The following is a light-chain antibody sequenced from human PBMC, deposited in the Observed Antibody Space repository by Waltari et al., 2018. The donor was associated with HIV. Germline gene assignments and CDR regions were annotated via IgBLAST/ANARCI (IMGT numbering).Light chain of an antibody. J-gene: IGLJ3*02. Sequence: QSALTQPAPVSGSPGQSITLSCTGTSSDVGSYKFVSWYQQHPGKAPKFMIYEGTKRPSGVSNRFSGSKSGKTASLTISGLQAEDEADYHCCSYAGNNTLVFGGGTKLTVI. CDR1: SSDVGSYKF. CDR3: CSYAGNNTLV. V-gene: IGLV2-23*01. CDR2: EGT.